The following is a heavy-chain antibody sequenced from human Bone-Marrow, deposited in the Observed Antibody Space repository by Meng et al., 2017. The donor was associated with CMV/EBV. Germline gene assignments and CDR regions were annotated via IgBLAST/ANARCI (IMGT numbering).Heavy chain of an antibody. V-gene: IGHV3-11*01. CDR1: FTFSDYY. Sequence: FTFSDYYMSWLRQAPGKGLEWVAYISSSGSTIYYADSVKGRFTISRDNAKNSLYLQMNSLRAEDTAVYYCAKLEVVVITTSGRWFDPWGQGTLVTVSS. CDR2: ISSSGSTI. D-gene: IGHD3-22*01. J-gene: IGHJ5*02. CDR3: AKLEVVVITTSGRWFDP.